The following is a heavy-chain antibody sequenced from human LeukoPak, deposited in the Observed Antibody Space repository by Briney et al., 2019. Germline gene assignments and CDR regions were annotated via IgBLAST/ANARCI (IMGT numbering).Heavy chain of an antibody. D-gene: IGHD3-9*01. J-gene: IGHJ4*02. CDR3: ARRTYDILTGYSRDYFDH. Sequence: PSETLSLTCAVYGGSFSGYYWSWIRQPPGKGLEWIGEINHSGSTNYNPSLKSRVTISVDTSKNQFSLKLSSVAAADTAVYYCARRTYDILTGYSRDYFDHWGQGTLVTVSS. CDR1: GGSFSGYY. V-gene: IGHV4-34*01. CDR2: INHSGST.